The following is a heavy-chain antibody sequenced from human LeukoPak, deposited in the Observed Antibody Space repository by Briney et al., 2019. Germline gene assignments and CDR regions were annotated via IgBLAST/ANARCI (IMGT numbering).Heavy chain of an antibody. Sequence: XSVKVSCKASGYIFTNYAIHWVRQAPGQGLEWMGWINAGDGNTKYSQKFQGRVTITRDTSATTAYMELSSLRSEDTAVYYCSRDPRSGYYDCWGQGTLVTVSS. D-gene: IGHD3-22*01. CDR2: INAGDGNT. CDR3: SRDPRSGYYDC. V-gene: IGHV1-3*01. CDR1: GYIFTNYA. J-gene: IGHJ4*02.